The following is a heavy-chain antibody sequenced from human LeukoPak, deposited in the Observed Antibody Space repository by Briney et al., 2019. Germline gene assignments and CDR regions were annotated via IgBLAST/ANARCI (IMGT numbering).Heavy chain of an antibody. J-gene: IGHJ3*02. D-gene: IGHD3-10*01. Sequence: SVKVSCKASGGTFSSYAISWVRQAPGQGLEWMGGIIPIFGTANYAQKFQGRVTITTDESTSTAYMGLSSLRSEDTAVYYCARGFGELSAFDIWGQGTMVTVSS. CDR3: ARGFGELSAFDI. V-gene: IGHV1-69*05. CDR1: GGTFSSYA. CDR2: IIPIFGTA.